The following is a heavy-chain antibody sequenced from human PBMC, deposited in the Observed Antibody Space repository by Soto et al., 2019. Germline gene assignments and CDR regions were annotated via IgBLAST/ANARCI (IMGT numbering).Heavy chain of an antibody. CDR3: ARLKYCGGDCYSPFDY. J-gene: IGHJ4*02. CDR2: IYPGDSDT. V-gene: IGHV5-51*01. D-gene: IGHD2-21*02. Sequence: GAEVQKPGESLKISCKGSGYSFTSYWIGWVRQMPGKGLEWMGIIYPGDSDTRYSPSFQGQVTISADKSISTAYLQWSSLKASDTAMYYCARLKYCGGDCYSPFDYWGQGTLVTVSS. CDR1: GYSFTSYW.